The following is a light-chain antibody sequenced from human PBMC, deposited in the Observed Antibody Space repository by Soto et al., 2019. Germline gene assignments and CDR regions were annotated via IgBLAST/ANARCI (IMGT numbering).Light chain of an antibody. V-gene: IGLV1-51*01. CDR3: GTWDTSLSSWV. CDR2: DNN. J-gene: IGLJ3*02. CDR1: SSNIGSNS. Sequence: QSLLTQPPSVSAAPGQTVTISCSGSSSNIGSNSVSWYQQLPGTAPKLLIYDNNERPSGIPDRFSGSKSGTSATLGITGLQTGDEADYYCGTWDTSLSSWVFGGGTKLTVL.